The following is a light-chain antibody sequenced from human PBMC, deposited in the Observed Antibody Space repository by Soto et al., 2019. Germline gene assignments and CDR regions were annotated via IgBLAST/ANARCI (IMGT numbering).Light chain of an antibody. J-gene: IGLJ2*01. CDR1: SGHSNYA. V-gene: IGLV4-69*01. CDR2: LNIDGSH. Sequence: QPVLTQSPSASASLGASVKLTCTLSSGHSNYAIAWHQQQPEKGPRYLMKLNIDGSHSKGDGIPDRFSGSSLGAERYLTISSLQSEDEADYYCQTWGTGIVVFGGGTKLTVL. CDR3: QTWGTGIVV.